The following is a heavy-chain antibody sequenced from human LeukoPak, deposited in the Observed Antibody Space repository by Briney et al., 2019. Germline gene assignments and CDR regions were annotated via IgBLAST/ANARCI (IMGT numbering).Heavy chain of an antibody. CDR2: INPNSGGT. V-gene: IGHV1-2*02. D-gene: IGHD2-21*01. CDR1: GYSFTDYY. J-gene: IGHJ5*02. Sequence: ASVKVSCKTSGYSFTDYYMHWVRQAPGQGLEWMGWINPNSGGTSSAQKFQGRVAMTRDTSITTVYMEVNWLTSDDTAIYYCARADRLHGGPYLIGPWGQGTLVTVSS. CDR3: ARADRLHGGPYLIGP.